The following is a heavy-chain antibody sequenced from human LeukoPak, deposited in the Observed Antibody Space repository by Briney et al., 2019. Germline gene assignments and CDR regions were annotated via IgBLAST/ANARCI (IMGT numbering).Heavy chain of an antibody. CDR1: GGSISSYY. CDR3: AREVYSSGWYVDYFDY. Sequence: SETLSLTCTVSGGSISSYYWSWIRQPAGKGLEWIGRIYTSGSTNYNPSLKSRVTMSVDTPKNQFSLKLSSVTAADTAVYYCAREVYSSGWYVDYFDYWGQGTLVTVSS. J-gene: IGHJ4*02. D-gene: IGHD6-19*01. V-gene: IGHV4-4*07. CDR2: IYTSGST.